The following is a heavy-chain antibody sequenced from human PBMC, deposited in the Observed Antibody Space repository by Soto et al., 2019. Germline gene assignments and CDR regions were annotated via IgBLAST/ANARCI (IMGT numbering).Heavy chain of an antibody. CDR3: AKDSSHSSWSGGFLWS. D-gene: IGHD6-13*01. CDR2: ISWNSGSI. J-gene: IGHJ5*02. V-gene: IGHV3-9*01. CDR1: GFTFDDYA. Sequence: GGSLRLSCAASGFTFDDYAMHWVRQAPGKGLEWVSGISWNSGSIGYADSVKGRFTISRDNAKNSLYLQMNSLRAEDTAFYYCAKDSSHSSWSGGFLWSWGQGTLVTVSS.